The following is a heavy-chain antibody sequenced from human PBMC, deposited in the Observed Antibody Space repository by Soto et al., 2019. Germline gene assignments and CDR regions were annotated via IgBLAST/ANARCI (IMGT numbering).Heavy chain of an antibody. D-gene: IGHD6-19*01. Sequence: QVQLQESGPGLVKPSETLSLTCTVSSDSIAGENWWSWVRQPPGLGLEWIGEVFHTGGTNYNPSLKSRVTIEVDKSKNQFSLKLISATAADTAVYYCARVFSSGSGWMYYFDFWGQGTLVSVSS. CDR3: ARVFSSGSGWMYYFDF. CDR1: SDSIAGENW. V-gene: IGHV4-4*02. J-gene: IGHJ4*02. CDR2: VFHTGGT.